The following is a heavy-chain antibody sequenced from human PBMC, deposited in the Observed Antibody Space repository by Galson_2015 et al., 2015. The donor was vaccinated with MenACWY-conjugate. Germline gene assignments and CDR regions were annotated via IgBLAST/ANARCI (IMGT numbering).Heavy chain of an antibody. Sequence: SLRLSCAASGFTFSSYGMHWVRQAPGKGLEWVAVISYDGSNKYYADSVKGRFTISRDNSKNTLYLQMNSLRAEDTAVYYCAKALTPYCGGDCRTSYYYYGMDVWGQGTTVTVSS. CDR1: GFTFSSYG. CDR2: ISYDGSNK. J-gene: IGHJ6*02. D-gene: IGHD2-21*02. CDR3: AKALTPYCGGDCRTSYYYYGMDV. V-gene: IGHV3-30*18.